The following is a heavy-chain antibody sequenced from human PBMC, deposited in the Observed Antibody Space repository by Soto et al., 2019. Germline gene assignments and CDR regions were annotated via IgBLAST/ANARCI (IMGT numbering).Heavy chain of an antibody. CDR1: GGSSSSGGYY. V-gene: IGHV4-31*03. J-gene: IGHJ4*02. CDR3: AREGSYSAYNFAHGIQLWSFDF. Sequence: SETLSLTCTVSGGSSSSGGYYWSWIRQHPGKGLEWIGYSYYSVSTYYNPSLKSRVTISVDTSKNHFSLNLSSVTAADMAVYYCAREGSYSAYNFAHGIQLWSFDFWGQGALVTVSS. CDR2: SYYSVST. D-gene: IGHD5-12*01.